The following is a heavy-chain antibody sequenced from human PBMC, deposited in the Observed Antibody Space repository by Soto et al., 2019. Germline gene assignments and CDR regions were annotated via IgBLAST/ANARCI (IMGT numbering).Heavy chain of an antibody. CDR3: ARDFVPVYGSGSSYLIY. D-gene: IGHD3-10*01. CDR2: ISSSSSYI. J-gene: IGHJ4*02. CDR1: GFTFSSYS. Sequence: GGSLRLSCAASGFTFSSYSMNWVRQAPGKGLEWVSSISSSSSYIYYADSVKGRFTISRDNAKNSLYLQMNSLRAEDTAVYYCARDFVPVYGSGSSYLIYWGQGTLVTVSS. V-gene: IGHV3-21*01.